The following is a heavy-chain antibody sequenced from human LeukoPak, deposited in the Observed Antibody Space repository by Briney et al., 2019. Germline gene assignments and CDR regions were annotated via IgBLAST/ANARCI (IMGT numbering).Heavy chain of an antibody. Sequence: PGGSLRLSCAASGFTXXSYSMTWVRQAXXXXLXWVSSISSSSSYIFYADSVKGRFTISRDNAKNSLYLQMNSLRAEDTAVYYCATTWGIASAVNYWGQGTLVTVSS. J-gene: IGHJ4*02. CDR1: GFTXXSYS. CDR2: ISSSSSYI. CDR3: ATTWGIASAVNY. V-gene: IGHV3-21*01. D-gene: IGHD6-13*01.